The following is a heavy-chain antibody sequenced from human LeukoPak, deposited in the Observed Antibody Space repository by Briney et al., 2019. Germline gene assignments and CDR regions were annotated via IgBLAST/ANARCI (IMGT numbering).Heavy chain of an antibody. J-gene: IGHJ4*02. CDR3: ASSRTRTDY. CDR1: GFTFSDYA. V-gene: IGHV3-7*01. Sequence: GGSLRLSCAASGFTFSDYAMHWVRQAPGKGLEWVANIKQDGSEKYYVDSVKGRFTISRDNAKNSLYLQMNSLRAEDTAVYYCASSRTRTDYWGQGTLVTVSS. CDR2: IKQDGSEK. D-gene: IGHD1-14*01.